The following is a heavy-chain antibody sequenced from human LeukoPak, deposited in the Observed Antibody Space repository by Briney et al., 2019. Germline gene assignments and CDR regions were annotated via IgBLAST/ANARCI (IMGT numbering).Heavy chain of an antibody. Sequence: SETLSLTCTVSGGSISSYYWSWIRQPAGKGLEWIGRIYTSGSTNYNPSLKSRVTMQGDTSKNQFSLKLSSVTAADTAVYYCARGQVVATIWYYYYYMDVWGKGTTVTVSS. D-gene: IGHD5-12*01. CDR2: IYTSGST. CDR3: ARGQVVATIWYYYYYMDV. V-gene: IGHV4-4*07. CDR1: GGSISSYY. J-gene: IGHJ6*03.